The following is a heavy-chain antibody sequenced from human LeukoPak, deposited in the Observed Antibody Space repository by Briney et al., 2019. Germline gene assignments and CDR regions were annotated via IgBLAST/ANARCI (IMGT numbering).Heavy chain of an antibody. Sequence: GGSLRLSCAASGFTFSSYWMSWVRQAPGKGLEWVANIKQDGSEKYYVDSVKGRFTISRDNAKNSLYLQMNSLRAEDTAVYYCAMCSGGSCYYPTFDCWGQGTLVTVSS. V-gene: IGHV3-7*03. D-gene: IGHD2-15*01. J-gene: IGHJ4*02. CDR3: AMCSGGSCYYPTFDC. CDR1: GFTFSSYW. CDR2: IKQDGSEK.